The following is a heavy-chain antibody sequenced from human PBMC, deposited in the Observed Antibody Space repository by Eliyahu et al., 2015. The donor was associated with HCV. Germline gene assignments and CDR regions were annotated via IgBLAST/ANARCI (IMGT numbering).Heavy chain of an antibody. D-gene: IGHD3-10*01. CDR1: RYSISGNKF. V-gene: IGHV4-28*03. J-gene: IGHJ5*02. Sequence: QVQLRESGPRLLKPSDTLSLTCAVSRYSISGNKFWGWIRQPPGKGLEWIGYIYYTGSTFYNPSLKSRVTMSVDKSKNQFSLKLTSVTAADTAVYYCARDNGSGTYLPSGWLDPWGQGTLVTVSS. CDR3: ARDNGSGTYLPSGWLDP. CDR2: IYYTGST.